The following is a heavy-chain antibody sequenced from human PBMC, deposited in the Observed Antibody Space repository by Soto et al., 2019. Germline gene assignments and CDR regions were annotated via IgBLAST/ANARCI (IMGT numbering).Heavy chain of an antibody. V-gene: IGHV4-39*01. D-gene: IGHD6-19*01. J-gene: IGHJ3*01. CDR2: IYYNGNT. CDR1: GGYISSTTYY. CDR3: ARPYGTGWHGAFDV. Sequence: QLQLQESGPGLVKPSETLSLTCSVSGGYISSTTYYWGWIRQPPGKGLEWIGNIYYNGNTYYNPSLKCRVSMSVDTSKNQFSLRLSSVAAADPAVYFCARPYGTGWHGAFDVWGRGTMVTVSS.